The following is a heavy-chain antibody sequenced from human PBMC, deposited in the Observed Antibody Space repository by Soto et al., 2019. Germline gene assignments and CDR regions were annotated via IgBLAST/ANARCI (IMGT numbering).Heavy chain of an antibody. CDR3: AGFRGVLITRSYYVMDV. D-gene: IGHD3-10*01. V-gene: IGHV3-48*02. J-gene: IGHJ6*02. CDR1: GFTFSSYA. Sequence: GGSLRLSCAASGFTFSSYAMNWVRQAPGKGLEWISYISSSVTTIYDADSVKGRFTISRDNAKNSLYLQMSSLRDEDAAVDYCAGFRGVLITRSYYVMDVWGQGTTVTVYS. CDR2: ISSSVTTI.